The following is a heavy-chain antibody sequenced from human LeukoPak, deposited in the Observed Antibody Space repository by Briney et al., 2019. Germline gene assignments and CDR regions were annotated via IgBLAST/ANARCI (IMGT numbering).Heavy chain of an antibody. V-gene: IGHV3-33*06. D-gene: IGHD3-22*01. Sequence: GGSLRLSCAASGFIFSSYGMHWVRQAPGKGLEWVARIWHDGSNDDYADSVKGRFTISRDNSKNTLYLQMNSLRAEDTAIYYCAKVTGDYYDTSGAFNYWGQGTLVTVSS. J-gene: IGHJ4*02. CDR1: GFIFSSYG. CDR3: AKVTGDYYDTSGAFNY. CDR2: IWHDGSND.